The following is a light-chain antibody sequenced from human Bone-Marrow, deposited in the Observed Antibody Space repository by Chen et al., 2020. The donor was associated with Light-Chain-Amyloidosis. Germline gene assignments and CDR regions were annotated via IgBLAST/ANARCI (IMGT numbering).Light chain of an antibody. CDR2: EVS. CDR3: SSYTSSTTLFV. J-gene: IGLJ1*01. Sequence: QSALTQPASVSGSPGQSITISCTGTSSDIGAYKYVSWYQQHPGKAPKLMIYEVSNRPSGVSNRFSGAKSGNTASLTFSGLQAEDEADYYCSSYTSSTTLFVFGTGTTVIVL. CDR1: SSDIGAYKY. V-gene: IGLV2-14*01.